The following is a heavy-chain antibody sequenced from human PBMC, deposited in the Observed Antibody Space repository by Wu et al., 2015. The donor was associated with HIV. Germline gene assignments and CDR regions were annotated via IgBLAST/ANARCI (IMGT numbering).Heavy chain of an antibody. J-gene: IGHJ4*02. CDR3: ARDVQNCSGGSCNLLPPGY. D-gene: IGHD2-15*01. Sequence: QVQLVQSGAEVKKPGSSVKVSCKASGGTFSSYAISWVRQAPGQGLEWMGGIIPIFGTANYAQKFQGRVTITTDESTSTAYMELSSLRSEDTAVYYCARDVQNCSGGSCNLLPPGYWGQGTLVTVSS. CDR1: GGTFSSYA. CDR2: IIPIFGTA. V-gene: IGHV1-69*05.